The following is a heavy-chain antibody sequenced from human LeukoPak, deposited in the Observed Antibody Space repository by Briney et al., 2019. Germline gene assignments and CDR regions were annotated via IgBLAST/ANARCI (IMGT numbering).Heavy chain of an antibody. V-gene: IGHV3-7*01. D-gene: IGHD3-16*02. CDR1: GFALSNYW. Sequence: PGGSLRLSCAASGFALSNYWMSWVRQAPGKGLEWVANINQDGREKYFVDSVKGRFAISRDNAMNSLYLQMNSLRAEDTAVYYCARDRDDYVWGSYPAGDHWGQGTLVTVSS. CDR3: ARDRDDYVWGSYPAGDH. CDR2: INQDGREK. J-gene: IGHJ4*02.